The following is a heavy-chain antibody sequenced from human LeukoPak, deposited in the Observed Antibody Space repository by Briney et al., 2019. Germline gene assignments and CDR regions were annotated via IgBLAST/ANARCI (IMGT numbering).Heavy chain of an antibody. J-gene: IGHJ4*02. CDR1: GFTFRTYS. CDR2: ISSTSTYI. Sequence: KPGGSLRLSCAASGFTFRTYSMNWVRQAPGKGLEWVSSISSTSTYIYYADSMKGRFIISRDNARNSLYLEMNSLRAEDTAVYYCASSSGYYSSFDYWGQGPLVTVSS. CDR3: ASSSGYYSSFDY. V-gene: IGHV3-21*06. D-gene: IGHD3-22*01.